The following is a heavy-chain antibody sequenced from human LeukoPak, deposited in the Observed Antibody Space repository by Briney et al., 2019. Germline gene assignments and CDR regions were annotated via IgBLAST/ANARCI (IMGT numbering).Heavy chain of an antibody. CDR2: IIPILGIA. Sequence: ASVKVSCKASGGTFSSYVISWVRQAPGQGLEWMGRIIPILGIANYAQKFQGRVTITADKSTSTAYMELSSLRSEDTAVYYCASLYCSGGSCYFDYWGQGTLVTVSS. V-gene: IGHV1-69*04. CDR3: ASLYCSGGSCYFDY. CDR1: GGTFSSYV. J-gene: IGHJ4*02. D-gene: IGHD2-15*01.